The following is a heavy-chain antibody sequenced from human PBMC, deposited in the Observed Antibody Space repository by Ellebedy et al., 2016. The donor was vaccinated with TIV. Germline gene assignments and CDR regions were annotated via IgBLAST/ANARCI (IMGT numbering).Heavy chain of an antibody. CDR1: GGSISSYY. J-gene: IGHJ4*02. D-gene: IGHD2-15*01. Sequence: MPSETLSLTCILSGGSISSYYWSWNRPPPGKVLEWVGYIYYSGSNNYNPSLKSRVTISVDTSKNQFSLKLSSVTAADTAVYYCALQGGGVVAATPGSIDYWGQGTLVTVSS. V-gene: IGHV4-59*08. CDR3: ALQGGGVVAATPGSIDY. CDR2: IYYSGSN.